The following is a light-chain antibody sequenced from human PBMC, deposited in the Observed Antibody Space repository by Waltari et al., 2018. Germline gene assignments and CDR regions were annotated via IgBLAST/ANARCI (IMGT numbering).Light chain of an antibody. J-gene: IGKJ4*01. CDR1: QSVSSY. CDR3: QQRSNGPPALT. V-gene: IGKV3-11*01. Sequence: EIVLTQSPATLSLSPGERATLSCRASQSVSSYVAWYQQKPGQAPRRLIYDAANRATGIPARFSGSGSGTDFTLTSSSLEPEDVAVYYCQQRSNGPPALTFGGGTKVEIK. CDR2: DAA.